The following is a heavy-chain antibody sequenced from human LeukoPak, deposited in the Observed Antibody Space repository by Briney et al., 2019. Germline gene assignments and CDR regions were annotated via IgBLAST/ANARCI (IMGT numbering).Heavy chain of an antibody. CDR3: AKDFRIGYSAHFDY. CDR2: IYENGGTT. CDR1: GFTFRSHA. D-gene: IGHD2-21*01. Sequence: GGSLRLSCVGSGFTFRSHAMSWVRQAPEEGLEFVLGIYENGGTTYYADSVKGRFSISRDNSKNTLYLQMDSLRGEDTAVYYCAKDFRIGYSAHFDYWGQGALVTVSS. V-gene: IGHV3-23*01. J-gene: IGHJ4*02.